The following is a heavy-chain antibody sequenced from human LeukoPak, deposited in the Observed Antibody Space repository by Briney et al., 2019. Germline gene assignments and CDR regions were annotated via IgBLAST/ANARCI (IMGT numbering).Heavy chain of an antibody. CDR1: GFTFSSYG. D-gene: IGHD3-3*01. CDR2: ISYDGSNK. V-gene: IGHV3-30*03. Sequence: PGGSLRLSCAASGFTFSSYGMHWVRQAPGKGLEWVAVISYDGSNKYYADSVKGRFTISRDNSKNTLYLQMNSLRAEDTAVYYCARVRTIFGVVIGAFDIWGQGTRVTVSS. CDR3: ARVRTIFGVVIGAFDI. J-gene: IGHJ3*02.